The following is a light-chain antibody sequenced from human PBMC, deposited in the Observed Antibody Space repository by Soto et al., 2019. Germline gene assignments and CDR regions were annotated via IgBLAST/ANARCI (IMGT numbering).Light chain of an antibody. CDR1: SSDVGSYNL. CDR3: CSYAGSSTFEVNYV. CDR2: EGS. J-gene: IGLJ1*01. Sequence: QSVLTQPASVSGSPGQSITISCTGTSSDVGSYNLVSWYQQHPGKAPKLMIYEGSKRPSGVSNRFSGSKSGNTASLTISGLQAEDEADYYCCSYAGSSTFEVNYVFGTGTKLTVL. V-gene: IGLV2-23*03.